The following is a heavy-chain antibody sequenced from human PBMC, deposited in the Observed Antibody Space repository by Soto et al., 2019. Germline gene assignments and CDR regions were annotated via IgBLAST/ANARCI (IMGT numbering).Heavy chain of an antibody. Sequence: PGGSLRLSCAASGFTFSDYYMSWIRQAPGKGLEWVSYISSSSSYTNYADSVKGRFTISRDNAKNSLYLQMNSLRAEDTAVYYCARPRLKQWPNQSYYWGQGTLVTVSS. CDR3: ARPRLKQWPNQSYY. V-gene: IGHV3-11*06. D-gene: IGHD6-19*01. CDR1: GFTFSDYY. J-gene: IGHJ4*02. CDR2: ISSSSSYT.